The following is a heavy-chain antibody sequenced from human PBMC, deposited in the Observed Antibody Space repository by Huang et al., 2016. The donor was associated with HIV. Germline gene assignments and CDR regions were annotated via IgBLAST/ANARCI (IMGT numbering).Heavy chain of an antibody. D-gene: IGHD3-10*01. CDR1: GFTFSSYW. V-gene: IGHV3-7*01. Sequence: EVQLVESGGGLVQPGGSLRLSCTASGFTFSSYWMSWVRQVTGKGLEWVVKIKQDGSEKDYVDSVKGRFSISRDNAKNSLYLQMNSLRAEDTAVYYCARRLRYYYGSGRTSGYFDYWGQGTLVTVSS. CDR2: IKQDGSEK. CDR3: ARRLRYYYGSGRTSGYFDY. J-gene: IGHJ4*02.